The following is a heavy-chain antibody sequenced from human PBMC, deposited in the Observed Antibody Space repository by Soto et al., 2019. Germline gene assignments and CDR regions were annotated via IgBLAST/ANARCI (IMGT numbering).Heavy chain of an antibody. CDR2: INQSGST. CDR3: ASGGWFGQCYYYYGMDV. D-gene: IGHD3-10*01. Sequence: QVQLQQWGAGLLKPSETLSLTCAVYGGSFSGYYWSWIRQPPGKGLEWIGEINQSGSTNYNPSLKRRVTISVDTPKNQSSMKEDSVADADAAVYYCASGGWFGQCYYYYGMDVWGQGTTVIVSS. CDR1: GGSFSGYY. V-gene: IGHV4-34*01. J-gene: IGHJ6*02.